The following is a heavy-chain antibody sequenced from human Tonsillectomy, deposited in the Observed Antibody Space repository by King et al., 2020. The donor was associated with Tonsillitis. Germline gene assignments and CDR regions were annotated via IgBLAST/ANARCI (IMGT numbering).Heavy chain of an antibody. Sequence: VQLVESGGGLVQPGGSLRLSCAASGFTFSHYAMSWVRQAPGKGLEWVSAISGCGDSTYYADSVKGRFTISRDNSKNTLYLLMNSLRADDTAVYYCAKPYDSSGYYYWYYFDYWGQGTLVTVSS. CDR2: ISGCGDST. J-gene: IGHJ4*02. CDR1: GFTFSHYA. CDR3: AKPYDSSGYYYWYYFDY. V-gene: IGHV3-23*04. D-gene: IGHD3-22*01.